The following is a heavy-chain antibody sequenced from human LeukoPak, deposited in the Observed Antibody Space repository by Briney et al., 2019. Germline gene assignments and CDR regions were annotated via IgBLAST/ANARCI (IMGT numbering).Heavy chain of an antibody. J-gene: IGHJ1*01. CDR1: GGSISTYF. CDR3: ARGGAARLHFQN. D-gene: IGHD6-6*01. V-gene: IGHV4-59*01. Sequence: SETLSLTCTVSGGSISTYFWNWIRQPPGKGLEWIGYIYHSGSTNYNPSLQSRVTISVDTSKNQFSLNLSSVTAADTAVYYCARGGAARLHFQNWGQGTLVTVSS. CDR2: IYHSGST.